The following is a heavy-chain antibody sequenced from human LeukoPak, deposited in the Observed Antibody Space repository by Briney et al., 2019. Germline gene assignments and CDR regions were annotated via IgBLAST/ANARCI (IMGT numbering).Heavy chain of an antibody. CDR3: ARGLRFLEWSNLDY. J-gene: IGHJ4*02. CDR1: GFTFSSYG. V-gene: IGHV3-30*03. D-gene: IGHD3-3*01. Sequence: GGTLRLSCAASGFTFSSYGMHWVRQAPGKGLEWVAVISYDGSNKDYADSVKGRFTISRDNSKNTLYLQMNSLRAEDTAVYYCARGLRFLEWSNLDYWGQGXLVTVSS. CDR2: ISYDGSNK.